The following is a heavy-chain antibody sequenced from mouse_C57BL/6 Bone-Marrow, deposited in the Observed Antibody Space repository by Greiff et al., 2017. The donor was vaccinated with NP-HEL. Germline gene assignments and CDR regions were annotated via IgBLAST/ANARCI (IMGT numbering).Heavy chain of an antibody. V-gene: IGHV1-64*01. CDR1: GYTFTSYW. Sequence: QVQLQQPGAELVKPGASVKLSCKASGYTFTSYWMHWVKQRPGKGLEWIGMIHPTSGSTNYNEKFKSKATLTVDKSYSNAYMQLSRLTSEYSAVYYLARGPYYYGSSYWSYDVWGTGTTVTVSS. CDR3: ARGPYYYGSSYWSYDV. J-gene: IGHJ1*03. CDR2: IHPTSGST. D-gene: IGHD1-1*01.